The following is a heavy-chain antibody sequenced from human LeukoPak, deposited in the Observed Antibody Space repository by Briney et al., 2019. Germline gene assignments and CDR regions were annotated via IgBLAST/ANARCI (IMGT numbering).Heavy chain of an antibody. V-gene: IGHV4-39*01. Sequence: PSETLSLTCTVSGGSISSSSYYWGWIRQPPGKGLEWIGNIYYSGSTYYNPSLKSRVTISADTSKNQFSLKLSSVTAADSAMYYCASLLIGYYQSFSYNTFDYWGQGSLVTVSS. CDR2: IYYSGST. CDR3: ASLLIGYYQSFSYNTFDY. D-gene: IGHD3-3*01. J-gene: IGHJ4*02. CDR1: GGSISSSSYY.